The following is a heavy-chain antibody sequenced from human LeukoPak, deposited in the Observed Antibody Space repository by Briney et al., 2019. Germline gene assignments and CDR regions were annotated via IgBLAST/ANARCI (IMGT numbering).Heavy chain of an antibody. CDR3: VAMVRGVISGWGD. CDR2: IYHSGST. CDR1: GYSISSGYY. V-gene: IGHV4-38-2*02. Sequence: KPSETLSLTCTVSGYSISSGYYWGWIRQPPGKGLEWIGSIYHSGSTYYNPSLKSRVTISVDTSKNQFSLKLSSVTAADTAVYYCVAMVRGVISGWGDWGQGTLVTVSS. D-gene: IGHD3-10*01. J-gene: IGHJ4*02.